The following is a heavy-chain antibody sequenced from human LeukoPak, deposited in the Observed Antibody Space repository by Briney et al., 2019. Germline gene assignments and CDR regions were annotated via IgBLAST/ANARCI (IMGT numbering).Heavy chain of an antibody. D-gene: IGHD6-6*01. J-gene: IGHJ3*02. CDR2: ISWNSGSI. CDR3: AKGGSSYAFDI. CDR1: GFTFYDYA. V-gene: IGHV3-9*01. Sequence: PGGSLRLSCEASGFTFYDYAMHWVRHAPGKGLEWVSGISWNSGSIGYADSVKGRFTISRDNAKNSLYLQMNSLRAEDTALYYCAKGGSSYAFDIWGQGTMVTVSS.